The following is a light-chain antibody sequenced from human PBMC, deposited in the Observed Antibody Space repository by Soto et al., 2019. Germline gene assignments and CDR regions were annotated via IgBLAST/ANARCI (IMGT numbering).Light chain of an antibody. J-gene: IGLJ1*01. V-gene: IGLV2-23*03. CDR2: EGS. Sequence: SVLPQPASVYGSPGQSITISCTGTSSDVGSYNLVSWYQQHPGKAPKLMIYEGSKRPSGVSNRFSGSKSGNTASLTISGLQAEDEADYYCCSYAGSSTFFYVFGTGTKVTVL. CDR3: CSYAGSSTFFYV. CDR1: SSDVGSYNL.